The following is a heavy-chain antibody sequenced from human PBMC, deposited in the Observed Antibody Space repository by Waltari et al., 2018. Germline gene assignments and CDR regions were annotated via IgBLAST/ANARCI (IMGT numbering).Heavy chain of an antibody. D-gene: IGHD6-13*01. V-gene: IGHV3-23*01. CDR2: ISGSGGST. Sequence: EVQLLESGGGLVQPGGSLRLSCAASGFTFSSYAMSWVRQAPGKGLEWVSAISGSGGSTYYADSVKGRFTIPRDNSKNTLYLQMNSLRAEDTAVYYCAKDPKQQLVQFCFDYWGQGTLVTVSS. CDR3: AKDPKQQLVQFCFDY. CDR1: GFTFSSYA. J-gene: IGHJ4*02.